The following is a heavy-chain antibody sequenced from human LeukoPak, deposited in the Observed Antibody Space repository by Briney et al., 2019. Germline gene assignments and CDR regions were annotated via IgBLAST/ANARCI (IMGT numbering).Heavy chain of an antibody. Sequence: GGSLRLSCAASGFTFSSYGMHWVRQAPGKGLEWVAVIWYDGSNKYYADSVKGRFTISRDNSKNTLYLQMNSLRAEDTAVYYCARGGYHHGFDIWGQGTMVTVSS. CDR1: GFTFSSYG. CDR2: IWYDGSNK. J-gene: IGHJ3*02. CDR3: ARGGYHHGFDI. V-gene: IGHV3-33*01. D-gene: IGHD2-15*01.